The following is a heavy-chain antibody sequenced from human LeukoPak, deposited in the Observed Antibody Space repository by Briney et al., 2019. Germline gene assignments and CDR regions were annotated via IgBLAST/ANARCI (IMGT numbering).Heavy chain of an antibody. D-gene: IGHD1-20*01. CDR2: INPNSGGT. CDR1: GYTFTGCY. V-gene: IGHV1-2*06. CDR3: ARVRNNWNQLYYWFDP. Sequence: ASVKVSCKASGYTFTGCYMHWVRQAPGQGREWMGRINPNSGGTNYAQKFQGRVTMTRDTSISTAYMELSRLRSDDTAVYYCARVRNNWNQLYYWFDPWGQGTLVTVSS. J-gene: IGHJ5*02.